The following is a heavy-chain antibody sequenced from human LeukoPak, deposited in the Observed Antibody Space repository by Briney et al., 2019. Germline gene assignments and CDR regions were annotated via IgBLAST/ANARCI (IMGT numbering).Heavy chain of an antibody. Sequence: SGTLSLTCAVSGGSISSSNWWSWVRQPPGKGLEWIGEIYHSGSTNYNPSLKSRVTISVDKSKNQFSLKLSSMTAADTAVYYCASGRVWFGEPYYFDYWGQGTLVTVSS. D-gene: IGHD3-10*01. CDR2: IYHSGST. J-gene: IGHJ4*02. CDR1: GGSISSSNW. V-gene: IGHV4-4*02. CDR3: ASGRVWFGEPYYFDY.